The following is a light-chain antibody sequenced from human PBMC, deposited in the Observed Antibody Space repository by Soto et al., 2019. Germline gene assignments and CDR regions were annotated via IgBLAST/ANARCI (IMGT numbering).Light chain of an antibody. V-gene: IGKV1-17*01. Sequence: DIQMTQSPSALSASIGDRVIITCRASQGITSDLGWYQQKPGKAPQCLIHAASSLHSGVPSRFSGSGSGTEFTLPITILQPEDFETYYSLPYNIYLWTFGQGTKVAIK. CDR2: AAS. CDR1: QGITSD. CDR3: LPYNIYLWT. J-gene: IGKJ1*01.